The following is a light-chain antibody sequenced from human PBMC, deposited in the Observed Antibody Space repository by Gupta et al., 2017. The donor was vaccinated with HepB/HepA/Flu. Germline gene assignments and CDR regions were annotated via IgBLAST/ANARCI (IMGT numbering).Light chain of an antibody. Sequence: DIQMTQSPSTLSASVGDRVTVTCRASQSISSWLAWYQQKPGKAPNLLIYKASTLEGGVPSRFSGSGSGTXFTLTIXSLQPDDFATYHCQQYNSYPLTFGXGTKVEI. V-gene: IGKV1-5*03. J-gene: IGKJ4*01. CDR1: QSISSW. CDR2: KAS. CDR3: QQYNSYPLT.